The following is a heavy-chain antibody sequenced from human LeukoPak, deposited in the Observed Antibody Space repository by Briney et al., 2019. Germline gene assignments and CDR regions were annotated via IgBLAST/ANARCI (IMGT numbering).Heavy chain of an antibody. CDR2: IYYTGST. CDR3: ARHQGLAWTGYYMGY. V-gene: IGHV4-39*01. J-gene: IGHJ4*02. Sequence: SETLSLTCTVSGGSITTSSYYWGWIRQPPGKGLEWIGSIYYTGSTYYNPSLKSRVTISVDTSKNQFSLKLSSVTAADTAMYYCARHQGLAWTGYYMGYWGQGTLVTVSS. CDR1: GGSITTSSYY. D-gene: IGHD3/OR15-3a*01.